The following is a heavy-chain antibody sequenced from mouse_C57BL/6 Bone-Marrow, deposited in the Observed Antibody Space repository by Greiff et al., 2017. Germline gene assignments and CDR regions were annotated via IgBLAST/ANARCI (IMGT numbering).Heavy chain of an antibody. D-gene: IGHD1-1*01. CDR1: GFSLTSYG. CDR2: IWGVGST. CDR3: ARRGIYYYGSSYYYAMDY. J-gene: IGHJ4*01. V-gene: IGHV2-6*01. Sequence: QVQLKESGPGLVAPSQSLSITCTVSGFSLTSYGVDWVRQSPGKGLEWLGVIWGVGSTNYNSALKSRLSISKDNSKSQVFLKMNSLQTDDTAMYYCARRGIYYYGSSYYYAMDYWGQGTSVTVSS.